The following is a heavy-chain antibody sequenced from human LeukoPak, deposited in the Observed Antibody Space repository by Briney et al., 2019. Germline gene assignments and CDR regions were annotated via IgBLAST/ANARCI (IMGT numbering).Heavy chain of an antibody. V-gene: IGHV1-18*01. D-gene: IGHD3-3*01. J-gene: IGHJ6*02. CDR3: ARGSVITIFGVVIIRRWDYYYGMDV. Sequence: ASVKVSCKASSYTFTSYGISWVRQAPGQGLEWMGWISAYNGNTNYAQKLQGRVTMTTDTSTSTAYMELRSLRSDDTAVYYCARGSVITIFGVVIIRRWDYYYGMDVWGQGTTVTVSS. CDR1: SYTFTSYG. CDR2: ISAYNGNT.